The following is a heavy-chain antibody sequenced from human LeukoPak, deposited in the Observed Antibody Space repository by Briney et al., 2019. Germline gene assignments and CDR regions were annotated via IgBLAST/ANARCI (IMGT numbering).Heavy chain of an antibody. Sequence: GGSLRLSCAASGFTFSSYWMSWVRQAPGKGLEWVANIKQDGSEKYYVDSVKGRFTISRDNAKNSLYLQMNSLRAEDTAVYYCARPSRDGYNFDAYDIWGQGTMVTVSS. CDR3: ARPSRDGYNFDAYDI. J-gene: IGHJ3*02. D-gene: IGHD5-24*01. V-gene: IGHV3-7*05. CDR1: GFTFSSYW. CDR2: IKQDGSEK.